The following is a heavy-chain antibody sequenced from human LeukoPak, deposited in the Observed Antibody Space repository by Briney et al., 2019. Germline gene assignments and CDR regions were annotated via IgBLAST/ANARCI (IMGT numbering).Heavy chain of an antibody. J-gene: IGHJ2*01. CDR1: GGSISGSRYH. CDR3: ARGETGSGWYNWHFDL. Sequence: SETLSLTCTVSGGSISGSRYHWVWIRQPPGEGLDWIATIAYSGTTYYNPSLKSRVTISVDTSKNQFSLRLSSVTAADTAVYYCARGETGSGWYNWHFDLWGRGTLVTVSS. V-gene: IGHV4-39*01. CDR2: IAYSGTT. D-gene: IGHD6-19*01.